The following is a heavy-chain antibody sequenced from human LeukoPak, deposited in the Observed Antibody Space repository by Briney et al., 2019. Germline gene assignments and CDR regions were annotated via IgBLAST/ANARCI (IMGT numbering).Heavy chain of an antibody. D-gene: IGHD6-13*01. CDR2: INPNSDGT. CDR3: ARDVGAAAGIEH. CDR1: GYTFTGYY. V-gene: IGHV1-2*02. Sequence: ASVPVSCKSSGYTFTGYYMHWVRPARGQGLEWMGWINPNSDGTNYAQKFQGRVTMTRDTSISTAYMWLSRLRSDDTAVYYCARDVGAAAGIEHWGQGTLVTVSS. J-gene: IGHJ1*01.